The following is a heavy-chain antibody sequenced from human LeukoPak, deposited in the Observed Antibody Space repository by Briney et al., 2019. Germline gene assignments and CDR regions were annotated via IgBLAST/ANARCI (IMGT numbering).Heavy chain of an antibody. Sequence: PGGSLRLSCAASGFTFSSYSMNWVRQAPGKGLEWVSSISSSSSYIYYADSVKGRFTISRDNAKNSLYLQMNSLRAEDTAVYYCARKGPNYYDSSGGYYFDYWGQGTLVTVSS. CDR3: ARKGPNYYDSSGGYYFDY. CDR1: GFTFSSYS. J-gene: IGHJ4*02. V-gene: IGHV3-21*01. D-gene: IGHD3-22*01. CDR2: ISSSSSYI.